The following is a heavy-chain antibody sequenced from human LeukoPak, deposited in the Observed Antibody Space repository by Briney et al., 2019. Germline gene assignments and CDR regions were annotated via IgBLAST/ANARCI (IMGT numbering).Heavy chain of an antibody. D-gene: IGHD6-6*01. J-gene: IGHJ4*02. Sequence: GGSLRLSCAVSGFTFNNYWMSWVRQAPGKGLEWVANIKQDGNEKYYVDSVKGRFTISRDNAKNSLYLQMNSLRAEDTAVYYCARVYSSSSGKNAFDIWGQGTLVTVSS. CDR3: ARVYSSSSGKNAFDI. CDR2: IKQDGNEK. CDR1: GFTFNNYW. V-gene: IGHV3-7*03.